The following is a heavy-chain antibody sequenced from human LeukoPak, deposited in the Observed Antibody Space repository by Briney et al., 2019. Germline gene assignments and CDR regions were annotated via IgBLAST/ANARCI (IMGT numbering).Heavy chain of an antibody. CDR1: GGSISSYY. CDR3: AGRTPSGSVDY. D-gene: IGHD6-19*01. Sequence: SETLSLTCTDSGGSISSYYWSWIRQPPGKGLEWMGYIYYSGSTKYNPYLKSRGTTTADATKNKSSRMLSTMTSADRTGYYCAGRTPSGSVDYWGQGTLVTVSS. V-gene: IGHV4-59*01. CDR2: IYYSGST. J-gene: IGHJ4*02.